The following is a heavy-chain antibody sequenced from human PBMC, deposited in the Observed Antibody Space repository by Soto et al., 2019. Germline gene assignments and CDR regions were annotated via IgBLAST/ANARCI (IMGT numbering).Heavy chain of an antibody. Sequence: PSETLSPTCTVSYGAISVSNVFWGWVRQPPGKGLEWIGNIDYSGTAYFNPSLGTRVTFPVDTSKNQFSLTLYSVTATDPAVYYCARTTGRHLDFWGQGILVTVSS. V-gene: IGHV4-39*01. CDR3: ARTTGRHLDF. J-gene: IGHJ4*02. D-gene: IGHD4-4*01. CDR2: IDYSGTA. CDR1: YGAISVSNVF.